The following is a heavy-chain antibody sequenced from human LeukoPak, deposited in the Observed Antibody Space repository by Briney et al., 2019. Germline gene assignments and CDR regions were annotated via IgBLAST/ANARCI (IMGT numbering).Heavy chain of an antibody. Sequence: SETLSLTCAVYGGSFSGYYWSWIRQPPGEGLEWIGEINHSGSTNYNPSLKSRVTISVDTSKNQFSLKLSSVTAADTAVYYCARGRPGNSSSWYFDYWGQGTLVTVSS. V-gene: IGHV4-34*01. D-gene: IGHD6-13*01. CDR1: GGSFSGYY. J-gene: IGHJ4*02. CDR3: ARGRPGNSSSWYFDY. CDR2: INHSGST.